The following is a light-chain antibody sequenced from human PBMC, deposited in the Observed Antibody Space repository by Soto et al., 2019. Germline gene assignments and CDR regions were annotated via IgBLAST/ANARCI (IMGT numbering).Light chain of an antibody. CDR2: AAS. CDR3: QKYDSAPSLT. J-gene: IGKJ4*01. CDR1: QGISSY. Sequence: DIQMTQSPSSLSASVGDRVTVTCRASQGISSYLAWYQQKPGKVPKLLIYAASTLQPGVPSRFSGSGSGTDFHLTISSLQPEDVATYYCQKYDSAPSLTFGGGTKVEIK. V-gene: IGKV1-27*01.